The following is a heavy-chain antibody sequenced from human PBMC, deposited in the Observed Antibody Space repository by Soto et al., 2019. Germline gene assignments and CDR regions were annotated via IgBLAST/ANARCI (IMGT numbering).Heavy chain of an antibody. Sequence: QVQLVESGGGVAQPGRSLRLSCAASGFTFSTYGMHWVRQAPGKGLEWVAVISYDGSSKHYADSVKGRFTISRDNSTTTLYLQINSLRAEDTAVYYCAKSSLGYDSSGFQFWFFDLWGRGTLVTASS. CDR3: AKSSLGYDSSGFQFWFFDL. CDR2: ISYDGSSK. J-gene: IGHJ2*01. D-gene: IGHD3-22*01. V-gene: IGHV3-30*18. CDR1: GFTFSTYG.